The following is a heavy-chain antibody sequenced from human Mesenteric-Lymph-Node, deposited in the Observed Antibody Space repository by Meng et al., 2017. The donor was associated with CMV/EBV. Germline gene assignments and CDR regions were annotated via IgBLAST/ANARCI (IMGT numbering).Heavy chain of an antibody. V-gene: IGHV4-39*01. D-gene: IGHD3-3*01. CDR3: ARHGDRYDFWSGYGRFDP. CDR1: RGTSSGITYY. Sequence: SDNLSVTCAASRGTSSGITYYGAWIRQPPGKGPEWIASMYYSGSVFYSPSLQGRVTISVDTSKNQVSLRLTSVSAADTAVYYCARHGDRYDFWSGYGRFDPWGQGTLVTVSS. J-gene: IGHJ5*02. CDR2: MYYSGSV.